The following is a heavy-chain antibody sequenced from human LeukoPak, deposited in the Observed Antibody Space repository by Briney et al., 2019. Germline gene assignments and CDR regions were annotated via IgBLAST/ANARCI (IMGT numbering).Heavy chain of an antibody. CDR2: IYYSGST. CDR1: GGSISSYY. Sequence: KPSETLSLTCTVSGGSISSYYWSWIRQPPGKGLEWIGYIYYSGSTNYNPSLKSRVTISVDTSKNQFSLKLSSVTAADTAVYYCARQRIAVAGTDFDYWGQGTLVTVSS. V-gene: IGHV4-59*08. J-gene: IGHJ4*02. CDR3: ARQRIAVAGTDFDY. D-gene: IGHD6-19*01.